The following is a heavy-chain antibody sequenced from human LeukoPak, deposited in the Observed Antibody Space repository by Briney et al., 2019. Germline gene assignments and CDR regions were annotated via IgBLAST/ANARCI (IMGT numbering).Heavy chain of an antibody. J-gene: IGHJ4*02. V-gene: IGHV3-30*02. D-gene: IGHD3-10*01. CDR3: AKDLNSANYFDY. CDR2: IRYDGSNK. Sequence: GGSLRLSCAASGYTFSSYGMHWVRQAPGKGLEWVAFIRYDGSNKYYADSVKGRFTISRDNSKNTLYLQMNSLRAEDTAVYYCAKDLNSANYFDYWGQGTLVTVSS. CDR1: GYTFSSYG.